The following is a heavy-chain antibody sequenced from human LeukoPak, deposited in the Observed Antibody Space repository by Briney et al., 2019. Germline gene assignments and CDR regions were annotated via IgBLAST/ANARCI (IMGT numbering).Heavy chain of an antibody. Sequence: SDTLSHTRTVSGRPISSSIYYWVGIRQPPGKALVWSGNIYYSGSTYYTPSLKSRVTIAVDMSKTQFSLKLSCVTAADTAVYYCARRRYESGTSYPSYFDYWGQGTLVTVSS. J-gene: IGHJ4*02. D-gene: IGHD3-22*01. CDR2: IYYSGST. CDR3: ARRRYESGTSYPSYFDY. V-gene: IGHV4-39*01. CDR1: GRPISSSIYY.